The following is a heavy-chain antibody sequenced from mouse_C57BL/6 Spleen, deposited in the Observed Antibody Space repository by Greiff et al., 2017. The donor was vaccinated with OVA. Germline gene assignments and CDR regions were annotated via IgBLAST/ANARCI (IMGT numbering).Heavy chain of an antibody. CDR1: GFTFSSYA. CDR2: ISDGGSYT. J-gene: IGHJ1*03. V-gene: IGHV5-4*03. CDR3: ARAGSSYEYFDV. D-gene: IGHD1-1*01. Sequence: EVKLMESGGGLVKPGGSLKLSCAASGFTFSSYAMSWVRQTPEKRLEWVATISDGGSYTYYPDNVKGRFTISRDNAKNNLYLQMSHLKSEDTAMYYCARAGSSYEYFDVWGTGTTVTVSS.